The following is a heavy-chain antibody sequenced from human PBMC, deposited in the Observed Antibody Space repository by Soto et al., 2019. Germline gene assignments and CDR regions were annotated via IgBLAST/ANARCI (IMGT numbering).Heavy chain of an antibody. Sequence: QLHLVQSGAVVKKPGASVTVSCSASGYPVTAYYMHWVRQAPGRGLEWMGGINPATGAAKYTQTFQGRVTVTRETSTSTVFMELGGLTSGDTAVFYCARGGGVGVAGSAAFDMWGQGTLVTVSS. V-gene: IGHV1-2*02. CDR2: INPATGAA. J-gene: IGHJ3*02. D-gene: IGHD3-3*01. CDR3: ARGGGVGVAGSAAFDM. CDR1: GYPVTAYY.